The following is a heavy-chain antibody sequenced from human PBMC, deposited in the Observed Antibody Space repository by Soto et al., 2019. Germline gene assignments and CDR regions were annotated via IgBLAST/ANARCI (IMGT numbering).Heavy chain of an antibody. D-gene: IGHD3-10*01. Sequence: PSLTCTVSGGSINNFSWSWLRQPAGKGMEWIGRIFGNWGTNYSPSFNSLVTMSMDTSTHQCSLRLMSVTASDTAVYFCARDQGVAITADRWFDPWGQGTLVTVSS. V-gene: IGHV4-4*07. CDR1: GGSINNFS. J-gene: IGHJ5*02. CDR2: IFGNWGT. CDR3: ARDQGVAITADRWFDP.